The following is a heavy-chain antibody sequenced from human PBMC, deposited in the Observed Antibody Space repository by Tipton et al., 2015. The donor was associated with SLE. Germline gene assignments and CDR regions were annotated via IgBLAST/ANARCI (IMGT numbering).Heavy chain of an antibody. J-gene: IGHJ4*02. CDR2: IDPSDSYT. CDR3: ARGYDSTRGLLGWFFDY. V-gene: IGHV5-10-1*01. D-gene: IGHD3-22*01. Sequence: QLVQSGAEVKKPGESLRISCKGSGDTFTNYWITWMRQMPGKGLEWMGRIDPSDSYTDYRPSLKSRVTISVDTSKNQFSLKLSSVTAADTAVYYCARGYDSTRGLLGWFFDYWGQGTLVTVSS. CDR1: GDTFTNYW.